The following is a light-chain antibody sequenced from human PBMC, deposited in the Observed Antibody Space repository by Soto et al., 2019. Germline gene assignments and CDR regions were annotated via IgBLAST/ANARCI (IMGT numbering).Light chain of an antibody. J-gene: IGKJ4*01. CDR2: VPS. Sequence: EMVLTQSPGTRALSPGERATLSCRASQRVGSNYLAWYQQKPGQAPRLLIYVPSSRATGIPDRFSGSGSVTACTLTIGKMEPEDAAVDYWQQYATSPLTFGGGTKVEIK. CDR1: QRVGSNY. CDR3: QQYATSPLT. V-gene: IGKV3-20*01.